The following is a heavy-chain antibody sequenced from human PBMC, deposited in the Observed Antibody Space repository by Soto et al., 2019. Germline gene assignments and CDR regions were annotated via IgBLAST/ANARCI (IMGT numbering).Heavy chain of an antibody. V-gene: IGHV3-48*03. CDR2: IQNHGYST. J-gene: IGHJ4*02. Sequence: EVQLVESGGGLVQPGGSLRLSCEASGFTFSRDEMNWVRQAPGKGLEWIAYIQNHGYSTHYADSVKGRFTISRDNAKNTLYLQMSSLTAEDTAIHYCTRGYDAGCHFGYWGQGVLVTVSS. D-gene: IGHD1-20*01. CDR3: TRGYDAGCHFGY. CDR1: GFTFSRDE.